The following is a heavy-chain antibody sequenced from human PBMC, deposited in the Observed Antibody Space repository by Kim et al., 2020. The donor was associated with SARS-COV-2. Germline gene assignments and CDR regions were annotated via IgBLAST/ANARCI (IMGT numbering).Heavy chain of an antibody. V-gene: IGHV3-74*01. Sequence: IYADSVKGRFTISRDNAKNPLYLPMNSLSAEDTAVYYCARGNYHGMDVWGQGTTVTVSS. J-gene: IGHJ6*02. CDR3: ARGNYHGMDV.